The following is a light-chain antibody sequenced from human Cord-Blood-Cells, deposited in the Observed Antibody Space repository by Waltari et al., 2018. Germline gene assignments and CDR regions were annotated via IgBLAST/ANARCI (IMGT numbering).Light chain of an antibody. CDR1: QSVSSSY. CDR3: QQYGSSPLT. J-gene: IGKJ4*01. V-gene: IGKV3-20*01. Sequence: EIVLTQFPGTLSLSPGERATLSCRASQSVSSSYLAWYQQKPGQAPRLLIYGASSRATGIPDRFSGSGSGTDFTLTISRLEPEDFAVYYCQQYGSSPLTFGGGTKVVIK. CDR2: GAS.